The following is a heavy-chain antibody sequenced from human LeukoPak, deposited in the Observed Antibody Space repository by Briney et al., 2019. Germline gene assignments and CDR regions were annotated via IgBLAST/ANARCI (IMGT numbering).Heavy chain of an antibody. D-gene: IGHD4-17*01. CDR1: GDSVSSNTAA. CDR2: TYYRSRWYN. V-gene: IGHV6-1*01. CDR3: ARVSRSTVTTHWYFDL. J-gene: IGHJ2*01. Sequence: SQTLSLTCGISGDSVSSNTAAWNWIRQSPSRGLEWLGRTYYRSRWYNDYAVSVTRRIAINPDTSKNQFSLQLNSVTPEDTAVYYCARVSRSTVTTHWYFDLWGRGTLVTVSS.